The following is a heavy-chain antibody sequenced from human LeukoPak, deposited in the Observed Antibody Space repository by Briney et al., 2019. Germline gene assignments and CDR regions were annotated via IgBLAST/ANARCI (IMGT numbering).Heavy chain of an antibody. CDR2: ISSGGDSM. D-gene: IGHD3-22*01. J-gene: IGHJ4*02. Sequence: PGGSLRLSCAASGFTFSPYEMNWVRQAPGKGLEWVAYISSGGDSMDYADSVKGRFTISRDNAKNSLYLQMNSLRAEDTAVYYCASLYDSSGYGNYWGQGTLVTVSS. V-gene: IGHV3-48*03. CDR1: GFTFSPYE. CDR3: ASLYDSSGYGNY.